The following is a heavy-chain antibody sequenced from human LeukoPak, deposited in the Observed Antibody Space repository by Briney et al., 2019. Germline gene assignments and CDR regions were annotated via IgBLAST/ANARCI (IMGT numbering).Heavy chain of an antibody. CDR1: GGTFSSYA. D-gene: IGHD1-26*01. V-gene: IGHV1-69*04. Sequence: SVKVSCKASGGTFSSYAISWVRQAPGQGLEWMGRIIPILGIANYAQKFQGRVTITADRSTSTAYMELSSLRSEDTAVYYCARGPQGSYFMDWFDPWGQGTLVTVSS. CDR2: IIPILGIA. J-gene: IGHJ5*01. CDR3: ARGPQGSYFMDWFDP.